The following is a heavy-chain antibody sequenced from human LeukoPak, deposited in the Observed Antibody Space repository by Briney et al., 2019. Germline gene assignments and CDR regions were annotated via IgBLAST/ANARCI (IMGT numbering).Heavy chain of an antibody. V-gene: IGHV3-7*03. CDR3: SLVPNY. D-gene: IGHD6-13*01. Sequence: GGSLRLSCAASGFTFGSCWMNWVRQTPGKGLEWVANINQDGSQKFYVDSVKGRFTISRDNANNSLYLQMNSLRAEDTAGYYCSLVPNYWGQGALVTVSS. CDR2: INQDGSQK. J-gene: IGHJ4*02. CDR1: GFTFGSCW.